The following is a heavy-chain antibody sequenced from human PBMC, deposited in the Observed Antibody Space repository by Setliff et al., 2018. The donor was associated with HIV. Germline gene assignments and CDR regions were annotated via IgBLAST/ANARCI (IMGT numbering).Heavy chain of an antibody. V-gene: IGHV4-61*05. CDR3: ARDVMEYFGNYFDY. CDR2: IYYSGST. CDR1: GGSISSSNYY. D-gene: IGHD3-3*01. J-gene: IGHJ4*02. Sequence: PSETLSLTCTVSGGSISSSNYYWGWIRQPPGKGLEWIGYIYYSGSTNYNPSLKSRVTISVDTSKHQFSLKLTSVTAADTALYYCARDVMEYFGNYFDYWGQGALVTVSS.